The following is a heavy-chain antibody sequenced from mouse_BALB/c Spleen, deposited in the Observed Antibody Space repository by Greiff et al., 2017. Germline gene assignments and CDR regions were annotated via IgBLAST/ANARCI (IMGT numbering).Heavy chain of an antibody. D-gene: IGHD2-2*01. J-gene: IGHJ4*01. CDR2: ISNGGGST. CDR1: GFTFSSYT. V-gene: IGHV5-12-2*01. CDR3: ARRGLRRDYAMDY. Sequence: EVQVVESGGGLVQPGGSLKLSCAASGFTFSSYTMSWVRQTPEKRLEWVAYISNGGGSTYYPDTVKGRFTISRDNAKNTLYLQMSSLKSEDTAMYYCARRGLRRDYAMDYWGQGTSVTVSS.